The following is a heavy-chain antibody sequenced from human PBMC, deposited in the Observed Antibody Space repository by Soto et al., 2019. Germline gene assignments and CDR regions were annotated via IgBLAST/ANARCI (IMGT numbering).Heavy chain of an antibody. CDR3: ARATGYSSSWTYYSYMDV. Sequence: GGSLRLSCAASGFTFSSYGMHWVRQAPGKGLEWVAVIWYDGSNKYYADSVKGRFTISRDNSKNTLYLQMNSLRAEDTAVYYCARATGYSSSWTYYSYMDVWGKGTTVTVSS. J-gene: IGHJ6*03. CDR2: IWYDGSNK. V-gene: IGHV3-33*01. D-gene: IGHD6-13*01. CDR1: GFTFSSYG.